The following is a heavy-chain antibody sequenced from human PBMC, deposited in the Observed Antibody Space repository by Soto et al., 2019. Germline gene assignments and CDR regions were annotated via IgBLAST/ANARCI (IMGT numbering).Heavy chain of an antibody. CDR2: ISSSGSTT. V-gene: IGHV3-48*02. CDR3: ARVLGA. CDR1: GFTFSTYS. Sequence: GGSLRLSCAASGFTFSTYSMNWVRQAPGKGLAWVSYISSSGSTTYYADSVKGRFTISRDNAKNSLYLQMSSLRDEDTAVYYCARVLGAWGQGTTVTVSS. J-gene: IGHJ6*02.